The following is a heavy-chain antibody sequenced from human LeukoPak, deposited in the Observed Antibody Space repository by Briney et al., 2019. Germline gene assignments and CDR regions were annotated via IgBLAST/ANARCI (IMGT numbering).Heavy chain of an antibody. V-gene: IGHV3-43D*03. CDR2: ISWDGGST. CDR3: AKPDRTARLVLDY. Sequence: GGSLRLSCAASGFTFDDYAMHWVRQAPGKGLEWVSLISWDGGSTYYADSVKGRFTISRDNSKNSLYLQMNSLRAEDTALYYCAKPDRTARLVLDYWGQGTLVTVSS. CDR1: GFTFDDYA. J-gene: IGHJ4*02. D-gene: IGHD6-6*01.